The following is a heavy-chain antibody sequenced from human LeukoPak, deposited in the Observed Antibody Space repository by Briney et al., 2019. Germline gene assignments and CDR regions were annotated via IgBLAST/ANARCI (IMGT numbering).Heavy chain of an antibody. V-gene: IGHV1-18*01. D-gene: IGHD2-15*01. CDR3: ARDGGVVVAATLSWFDP. CDR1: GYTFTSYG. CDR2: ISAYNGNT. J-gene: IGHJ5*02. Sequence: GASVKVSCKASGYTFTSYGISWVRQAPGQGLEWMGWISAYNGNTNYAQKLQGRVTMTTDTSTSTAYMELRSLRSDDTAVYYCARDGGVVVAATLSWFDPWGQGTLVTVSS.